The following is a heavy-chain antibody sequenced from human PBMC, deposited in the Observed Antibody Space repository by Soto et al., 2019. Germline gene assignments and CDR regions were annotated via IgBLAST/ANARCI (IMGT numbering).Heavy chain of an antibody. V-gene: IGHV3-48*03. CDR3: ARDRLGSLDY. Sequence: GSLRLSCAASGXTFSSCEMNWVRQAPGKGLEWVSYISSSGSTIYYEDYVKGRFTISRDNAKNSLYMKMNSLRAEDTAVYYCARDRLGSLDYWGQGTTGTVS. CDR2: ISSSGSTI. D-gene: IGHD2-15*01. CDR1: GXTFSSCE. J-gene: IGHJ4*02.